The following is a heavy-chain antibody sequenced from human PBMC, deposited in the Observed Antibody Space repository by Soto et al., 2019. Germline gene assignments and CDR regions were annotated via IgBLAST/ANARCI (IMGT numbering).Heavy chain of an antibody. D-gene: IGHD3-16*01. V-gene: IGHV3-30*18. CDR3: AKDGGYDARYYYYMDV. CDR1: GFTFSSYG. CDR2: ISHDGSNK. J-gene: IGHJ6*03. Sequence: QVQLVESGGGVVQPGGSLRLSCAASGFTFSSYGMHWVRQAPGKGLEWVAVISHDGSNKYYVESVRGRFTVTRDNPKNTLYMQVNSLGPEDTDVYYCAKDGGYDARYYYYMDVWGKGTTVTVSS.